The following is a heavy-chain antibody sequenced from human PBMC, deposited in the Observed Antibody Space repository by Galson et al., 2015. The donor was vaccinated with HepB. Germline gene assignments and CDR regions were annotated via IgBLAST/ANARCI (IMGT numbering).Heavy chain of an antibody. J-gene: IGHJ6*03. CDR2: MNPNSGNT. CDR1: GYTFTSYD. Sequence: SVKVSCKASGYTFTSYDINWVRQATGQGLEWMGWMNPNSGNTGYAQKFQGRVTMTRNTSISTAYMELSSLRSEDTAVYYCARNDILTSYMDVWGKGTTVTVSS. D-gene: IGHD3-9*01. CDR3: ARNDILTSYMDV. V-gene: IGHV1-8*01.